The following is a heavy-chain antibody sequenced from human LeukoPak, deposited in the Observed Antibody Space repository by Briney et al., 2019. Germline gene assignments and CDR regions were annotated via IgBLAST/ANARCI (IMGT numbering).Heavy chain of an antibody. CDR3: AKDPYYDYVWGSYRYTNYFDY. V-gene: IGHV3-23*01. CDR2: ISGSGGST. CDR1: GFTFSSHG. J-gene: IGHJ4*02. D-gene: IGHD3-16*02. Sequence: PGGSLRLSCAASGFTFSSHGMCWVRQAPGRGLEWVSSISGSGGSTYYADSVKGRFTISRDNSKNTLYLQMNSLRAEDTAVYYCAKDPYYDYVWGSYRYTNYFDYWGQGTLVTVSS.